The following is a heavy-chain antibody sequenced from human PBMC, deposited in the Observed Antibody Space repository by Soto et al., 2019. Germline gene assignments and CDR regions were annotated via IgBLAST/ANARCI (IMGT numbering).Heavy chain of an antibody. CDR3: TTSPLVGAPNWFDP. CDR2: IKSKTDGGTT. D-gene: IGHD1-26*01. Sequence: EVQLVESGGGLVKPGGSLRLSCAASGFTFSNAWMSWVRQAPGKGLEWVGRIKSKTDGGTTDYAAPVEGRFTISRDDSKNTLYLQMNSLKTEDTAVYYCTTSPLVGAPNWFDPWGQGTLVTVSS. J-gene: IGHJ5*02. CDR1: GFTFSNAW. V-gene: IGHV3-15*01.